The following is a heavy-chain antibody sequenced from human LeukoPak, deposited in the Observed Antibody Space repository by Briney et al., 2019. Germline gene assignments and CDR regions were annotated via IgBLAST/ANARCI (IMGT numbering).Heavy chain of an antibody. J-gene: IGHJ5*02. V-gene: IGHV3-30-3*01. CDR1: GFTFSSYA. Sequence: GGSLRLSCAASGFTFSSYAMHWVRQAPGKGLEWVAVMSYDGSNKYYAGSVKGRFTISGDNSKNTLYLQMNSLRAEDTAVYYCARSAQWELHNWFDPWGQGTLVTVSS. D-gene: IGHD1-26*01. CDR3: ARSAQWELHNWFDP. CDR2: MSYDGSNK.